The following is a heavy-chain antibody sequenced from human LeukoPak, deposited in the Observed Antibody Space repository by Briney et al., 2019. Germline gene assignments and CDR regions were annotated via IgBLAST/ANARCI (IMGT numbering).Heavy chain of an antibody. CDR3: VRSRADFDY. J-gene: IGHJ4*02. Sequence: PGGSLRLSCAASGFTFSGSSVHWVRQAPGKGLEWVAFIRSDGSNQYYADSVKGRFTISRDTSKNTLYLQMNSLRAEDTALYFCVRSRADFDYWGQGTLVTVSS. V-gene: IGHV3-30*02. CDR1: GFTFSGSS. CDR2: IRSDGSNQ.